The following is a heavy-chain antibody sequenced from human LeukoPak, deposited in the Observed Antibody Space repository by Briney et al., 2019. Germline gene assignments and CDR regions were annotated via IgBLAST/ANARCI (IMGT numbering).Heavy chain of an antibody. V-gene: IGHV5-51*01. CDR3: ARQGDTVTTGGHPDY. Sequence: GESLKISCKGSGYSFTSYWIGWARQMPGKGLEWRGTIYPGDSDTRYSPSCQGQATIPATTSISPTYLQWSSLKAADTAMYYCARQGDTVTTGGHPDYWGQGTLVTVSS. D-gene: IGHD4-17*01. CDR2: IYPGDSDT. J-gene: IGHJ4*02. CDR1: GYSFTSYW.